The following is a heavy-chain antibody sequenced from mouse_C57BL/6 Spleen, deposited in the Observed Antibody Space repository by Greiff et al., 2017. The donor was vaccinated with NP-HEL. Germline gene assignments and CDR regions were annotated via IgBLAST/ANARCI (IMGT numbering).Heavy chain of an antibody. CDR1: GYTFTDYE. D-gene: IGHD1-1*01. J-gene: IGHJ2*01. V-gene: IGHV1-15*01. CDR3: SPITTIVATDY. CDR2: IDPETGST. Sequence: QVHVKQSGAELVRPGASVTLSCKASGYTFTDYEMHWVKQTPVHGLEWIGAIDPETGSTAYNQKFKGKAILTADKSSSPAYLQLRSLTSEDSSVYYCSPITTIVATDYWGQGTTLTVSS.